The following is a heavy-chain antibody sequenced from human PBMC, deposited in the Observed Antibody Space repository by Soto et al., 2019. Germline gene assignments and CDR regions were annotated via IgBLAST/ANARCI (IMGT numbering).Heavy chain of an antibody. CDR1: GITFSTFW. V-gene: IGHV3-74*01. Sequence: QLVESGGGLVQPGGSLRLSCAASGITFSTFWMHWVRQVPGKGLVWISRISNDGSDTAYADSVKGRTTISRDNAKNPLYLEMNSLRAEDTAVYYCVGYSGDHIKWGQGTLVTVSS. J-gene: IGHJ4*02. CDR3: VGYSGDHIK. D-gene: IGHD4-17*01. CDR2: ISNDGSDT.